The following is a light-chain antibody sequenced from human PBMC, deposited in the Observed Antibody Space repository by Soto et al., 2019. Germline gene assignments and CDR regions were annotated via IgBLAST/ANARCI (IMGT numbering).Light chain of an antibody. CDR3: QHYADSPPVFT. V-gene: IGKV3-20*01. CDR1: RIVSSYF. CDR2: AAT. Sequence: DIVLTQSPGTLSLSPGDRATISCRTSRIVSSYFVAWYQQRPGQAPRLLIYAATSRATDTTDRLSGSGSWTDFTLTISRLEPEDFAVYYCQHYADSPPVFTFGPGTKVEI. J-gene: IGKJ3*01.